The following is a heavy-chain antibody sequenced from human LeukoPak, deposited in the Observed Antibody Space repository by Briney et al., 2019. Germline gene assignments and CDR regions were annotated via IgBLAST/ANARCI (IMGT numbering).Heavy chain of an antibody. CDR1: GFTFSNYP. CDR3: AKGGGTGYGSSWYSN. J-gene: IGHJ4*02. Sequence: GGSLRLSCAASGFTFSNYPIHWVRQAPGKGLEFVSSIHSNGISTYYGNSVKGRFTVSRDNSKNTVYLQMNSLRAEDAAVYYCAKGGGTGYGSSWYSNWGQGTLVTVSS. V-gene: IGHV3-64*01. CDR2: IHSNGIST. D-gene: IGHD6-13*01.